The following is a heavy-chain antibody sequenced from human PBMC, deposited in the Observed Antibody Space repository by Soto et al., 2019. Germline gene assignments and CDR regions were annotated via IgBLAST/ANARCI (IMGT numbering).Heavy chain of an antibody. CDR3: ARDYYESSCYYYVSFDY. D-gene: IGHD3-22*01. J-gene: IGHJ4*02. Sequence: QAKLVQSGAEVKKHGASVKVSCKASGYTFTSYYMHWVRQAPGQGLEWMGIINPSGGSTSYAQKFQGRVTMTRDTSTSTVYIELSSLRSEDTAVYYCARDYYESSCYYYVSFDYWGQGTLVTVSS. CDR2: INPSGGST. CDR1: GYTFTSYY. V-gene: IGHV1-46*01.